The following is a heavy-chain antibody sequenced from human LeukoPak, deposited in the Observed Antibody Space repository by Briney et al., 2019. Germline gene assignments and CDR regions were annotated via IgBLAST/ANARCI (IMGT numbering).Heavy chain of an antibody. CDR1: DWAFSGYY. D-gene: IGHD2-15*01. CDR3: ARVAVVVAATRGSQNESWFDP. CDR2: INHSGST. Sequence: SETLSLTCHAYDWAFSGYYWSWIRQPPGKGLEWIGEINHSGSTNYNPTLKSGVTISLDTSKNQFSLNLTSVTAADTAVYYCARVAVVVAATRGSQNESWFDPWGQGTLVTVSS. J-gene: IGHJ5*02. V-gene: IGHV4-34*01.